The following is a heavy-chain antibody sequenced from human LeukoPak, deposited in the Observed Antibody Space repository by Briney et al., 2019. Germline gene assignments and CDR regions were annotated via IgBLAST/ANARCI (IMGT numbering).Heavy chain of an antibody. V-gene: IGHV3-23*01. Sequence: GGSLRLSCAASGFTFSSYAMSWLRPAPGKGVEWWSTLSGSGGSTYYADSVKGRFTISRDNSKNTLYPQMNSLRAEDTAVYYCAKDEWRYCSGGSCQDYWGQGTLVTVSS. CDR3: AKDEWRYCSGGSCQDY. CDR2: LSGSGGST. CDR1: GFTFSSYA. J-gene: IGHJ4*02. D-gene: IGHD2-15*01.